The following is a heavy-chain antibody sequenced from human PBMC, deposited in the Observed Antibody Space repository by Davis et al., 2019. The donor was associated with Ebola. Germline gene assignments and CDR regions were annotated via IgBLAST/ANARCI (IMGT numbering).Heavy chain of an antibody. CDR2: ISGSGSTI. CDR1: GFTFSNYE. Sequence: GESLKISCAASGFTFSNYEMNWVRQAPGKGLEWVSYISGSGSTIYYADSVKGRFTISRDNAENSLYLQMNSLRAEDTAVYYCARERWLQSYYFDYWGQGTLVTVSS. D-gene: IGHD5-24*01. CDR3: ARERWLQSYYFDY. V-gene: IGHV3-48*03. J-gene: IGHJ4*02.